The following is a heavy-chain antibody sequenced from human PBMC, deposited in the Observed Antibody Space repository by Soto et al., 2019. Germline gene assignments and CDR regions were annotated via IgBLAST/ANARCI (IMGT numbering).Heavy chain of an antibody. CDR2: IKSDGSGT. CDR1: GFTFSSYW. D-gene: IGHD3-22*01. Sequence: GGSLRLSCAASGFTFSSYWMHWVRQAQGKGLVWVSRIKSDGSGTYYADSVKGRLTISRDNAKNTLYLQMNSLRAEDTAVYYCARGDGDYYDGNGYLGRHWGQGTLVTVSS. CDR3: ARGDGDYYDGNGYLGRH. V-gene: IGHV3-74*01. J-gene: IGHJ4*02.